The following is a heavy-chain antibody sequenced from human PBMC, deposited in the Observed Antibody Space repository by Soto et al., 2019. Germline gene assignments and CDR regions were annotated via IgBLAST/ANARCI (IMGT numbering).Heavy chain of an antibody. CDR2: ISGSGGST. Sequence: GGSLRLSCAASGFTFNSYAMSSVRQAPGKGLEWVSAISGSGGSTYYADSVKGRSTISRDNSKNTLYLQMNSLRAEDTVVYYCATYCTNGVCYTNYYYGMDVWGQGTTVTVSS. CDR3: ATYCTNGVCYTNYYYGMDV. V-gene: IGHV3-23*01. J-gene: IGHJ6*02. D-gene: IGHD2-8*01. CDR1: GFTFNSYA.